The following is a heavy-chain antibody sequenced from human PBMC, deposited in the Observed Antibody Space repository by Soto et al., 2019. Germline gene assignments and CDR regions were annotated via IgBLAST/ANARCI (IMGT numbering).Heavy chain of an antibody. CDR2: IYYSGST. Sequence: SETLSLTCTFSGGSISSYYWSWIRQPPGKGLEWIGYIYYSGSTNYNPSLKSRVTISVDTSKNQFSLKLSSVTAADTAVYYCARHQFSSSWQADFDYWGQGTLVTVSS. D-gene: IGHD6-13*01. J-gene: IGHJ4*02. CDR1: GGSISSYY. CDR3: ARHQFSSSWQADFDY. V-gene: IGHV4-59*08.